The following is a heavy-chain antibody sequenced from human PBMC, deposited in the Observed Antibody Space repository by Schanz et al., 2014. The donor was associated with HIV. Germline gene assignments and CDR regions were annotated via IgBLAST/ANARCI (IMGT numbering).Heavy chain of an antibody. D-gene: IGHD6-19*01. J-gene: IGHJ6*02. CDR2: MRYDGNKK. V-gene: IGHV3-30*02. CDR1: GFTFNIYG. Sequence: QVQLVESGGGVVQPGGSLRLSCATSGFTFNIYGLHWVRQAPGKGREWVAFMRYDGNKKEYGDSVKGRFTISRDNSKNSVFLQMDRLRAEDTAVYYCARGSWYSSGWVDDQYYYDVDVWGQGTTVTVSS. CDR3: ARGSWYSSGWVDDQYYYDVDV.